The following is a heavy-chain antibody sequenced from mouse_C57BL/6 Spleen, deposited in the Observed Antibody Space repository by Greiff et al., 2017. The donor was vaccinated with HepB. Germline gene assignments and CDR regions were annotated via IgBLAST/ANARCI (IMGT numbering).Heavy chain of an antibody. D-gene: IGHD1-1*01. Sequence: EVKLVESGEGLVKPGGSLKLSCAASGFTFSSYAMSWVRQTPEKRLEWVAYISSGGDYIYYADTVKGRFTISRDNARNTLYLQMSSLKSEDTAMYYCTRGNYYGSSYDYFDYWGQGTTLTVSS. J-gene: IGHJ2*01. CDR3: TRGNYYGSSYDYFDY. CDR2: ISSGGDYI. CDR1: GFTFSSYA. V-gene: IGHV5-9-1*02.